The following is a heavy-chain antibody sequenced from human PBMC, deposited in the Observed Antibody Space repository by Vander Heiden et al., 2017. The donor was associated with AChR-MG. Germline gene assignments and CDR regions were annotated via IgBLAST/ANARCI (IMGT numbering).Heavy chain of an antibody. V-gene: IGHV3-30*18. CDR3: AKSTDSGHDNYYYAMDV. D-gene: IGHD5-12*01. CDR2: ISFDGSKK. CDR1: AFTFDSYA. Sequence: QVQLVESGGRVVQPGRSLTLSCAASAFTFDSYAMTWVRQAPGKGLDWVAVISFDGSKKSYADSVKGRFTISRDNSKNTLSLQMNGLRTDDTAVYYCAKSTDSGHDNYYYAMDVWGQGTTVTVSS. J-gene: IGHJ6*02.